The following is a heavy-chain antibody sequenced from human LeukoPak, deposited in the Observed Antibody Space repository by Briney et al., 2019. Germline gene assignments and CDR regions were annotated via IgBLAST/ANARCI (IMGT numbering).Heavy chain of an antibody. CDR1: GGSISSYY. D-gene: IGHD6-19*01. CDR3: ARVRIAVAGFDY. Sequence: SETLSLTCTVSGGSISSYYWSWIRQPPGKGLEWIGFIYYSGSTNYNPSLKSRVTISVDTSKNQFSLRLSSVTAADTAVYYCARVRIAVAGFDYGGQGTLVTVSS. CDR2: IYYSGST. J-gene: IGHJ4*02. V-gene: IGHV4-59*01.